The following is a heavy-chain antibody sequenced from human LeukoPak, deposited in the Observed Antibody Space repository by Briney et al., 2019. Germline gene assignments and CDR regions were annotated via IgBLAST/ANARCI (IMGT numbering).Heavy chain of an antibody. CDR1: GFTFSSYS. V-gene: IGHV3-48*04. Sequence: GGSLRLSCAASGFTFSSYSMNWVRQAPGKGLEWVSYISSSSSTIYYADSVKGRFTISRDNAKNSLYLQMNSLRAEDTAVYYCARVARRGWSRGIVVVTSYYFDYWGQGTLVTVSS. CDR3: ARVARRGWSRGIVVVTSYYFDY. D-gene: IGHD3-22*01. J-gene: IGHJ4*02. CDR2: ISSSSSTI.